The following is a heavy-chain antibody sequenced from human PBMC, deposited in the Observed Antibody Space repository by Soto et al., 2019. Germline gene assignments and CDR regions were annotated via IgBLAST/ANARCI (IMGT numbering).Heavy chain of an antibody. CDR2: INVDGSTT. D-gene: IGHD6-19*01. Sequence: EVHLVESGGGLVQPGGSLRLSCAASGFTFSSSWMHWVRQVPGKGLLWLSRINVDGSTTTYADYLKGRFTISRDNAKTTMYLQMNNLRAEDTAVYYCARAGYSSGWYEWFDSWGQGTLVTVSS. J-gene: IGHJ5*01. CDR1: GFTFSSSW. V-gene: IGHV3-74*01. CDR3: ARAGYSSGWYEWFDS.